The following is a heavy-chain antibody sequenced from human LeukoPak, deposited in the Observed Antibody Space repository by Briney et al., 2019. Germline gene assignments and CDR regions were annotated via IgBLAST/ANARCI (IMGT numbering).Heavy chain of an antibody. D-gene: IGHD3-3*01. V-gene: IGHV3-66*02. J-gene: IGHJ4*02. Sequence: GGSLRLSCAASGFTVSSNYMNWVRQAPGKGLEWVSVMYSGGSTFYADSVKGRFTISRDNSKNTLYLQMNSLRAEDTAVYYCARDRGITIFDYWGQGTLVTVSS. CDR2: MYSGGST. CDR1: GFTVSSNY. CDR3: ARDRGITIFDY.